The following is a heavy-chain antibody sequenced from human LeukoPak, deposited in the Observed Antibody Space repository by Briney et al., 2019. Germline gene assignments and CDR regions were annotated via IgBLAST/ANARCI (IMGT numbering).Heavy chain of an antibody. V-gene: IGHV4-59*01. CDR3: ARGTEYYYDGSGYFNWFDP. Sequence: PSETLSLTCTVSGGSISSYYWSWIRQPPGKGLEWIGYIYYSGSTNYNPSLKSRVTISVDTSKNQFSLKLSSVTAADTAVYYCARGTEYYYDGSGYFNWFDPWGQGTLVTVSS. CDR2: IYYSGST. J-gene: IGHJ5*02. D-gene: IGHD3-22*01. CDR1: GGSISSYY.